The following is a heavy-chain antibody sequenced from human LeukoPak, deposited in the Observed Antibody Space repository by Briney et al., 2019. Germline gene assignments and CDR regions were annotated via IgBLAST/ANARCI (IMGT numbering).Heavy chain of an antibody. Sequence: GGSLRLSCAASGFTFSSYAMSWVRQAPGKGLEWVSAISGSGGSTYYADSVKGRFTISRDNSKNTLSLQLNSLRTEDTAVYYCAKDGGVAVAGTFDYWGQGTLVSVSS. J-gene: IGHJ4*02. CDR3: AKDGGVAVAGTFDY. CDR1: GFTFSSYA. V-gene: IGHV3-23*01. D-gene: IGHD6-19*01. CDR2: ISGSGGST.